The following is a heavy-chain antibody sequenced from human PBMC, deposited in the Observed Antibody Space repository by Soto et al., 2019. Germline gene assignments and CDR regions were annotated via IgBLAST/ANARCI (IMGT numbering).Heavy chain of an antibody. Sequence: GGSLRLSCAASGFTFTRSSMTWVRQAPGKGLEWVATIATSVDSAYYADSVKGRFTISRDNSENTLFLQMNSLRAEDTAVYYCAKGRSYYYYYGVDFWGQGTTVTVSS. J-gene: IGHJ6*02. CDR3: AKGRSYYYYYGVDF. V-gene: IGHV3-23*01. CDR2: IATSVDSA. CDR1: GFTFTRSS.